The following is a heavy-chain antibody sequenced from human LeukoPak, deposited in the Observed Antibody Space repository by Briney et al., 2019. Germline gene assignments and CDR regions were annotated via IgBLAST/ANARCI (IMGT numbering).Heavy chain of an antibody. Sequence: SETLSLTCAVYGGSFSGYYWSWIRQPPGKGLEWIGEINHSGSTNYNPSLKSRVTISVDTSKNQFSLELSSVTAADTAVYYCASDRYSSGVDYWGQGTLVTVSS. CDR2: INHSGST. D-gene: IGHD5-18*01. V-gene: IGHV4-34*01. CDR1: GGSFSGYY. J-gene: IGHJ4*02. CDR3: ASDRYSSGVDY.